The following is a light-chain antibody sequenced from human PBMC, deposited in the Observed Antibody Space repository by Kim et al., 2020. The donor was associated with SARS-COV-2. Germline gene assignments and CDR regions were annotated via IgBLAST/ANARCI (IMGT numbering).Light chain of an antibody. CDR2: GVT. CDR1: SSVVGNYNY. Sequence: GQSVTISCTGTSSVVGNYNYVSWYQQHPGKAPKVMIYGVTKRPSGVPDRFSGSKSGNTASLTISGLQAEDEADYYCCSYAGSYTNVFGSGTKVTVL. V-gene: IGLV2-11*03. J-gene: IGLJ1*01. CDR3: CSYAGSYTNV.